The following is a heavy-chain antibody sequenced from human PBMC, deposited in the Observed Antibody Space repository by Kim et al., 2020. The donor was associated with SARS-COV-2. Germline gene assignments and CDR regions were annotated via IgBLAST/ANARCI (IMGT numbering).Heavy chain of an antibody. D-gene: IGHD6-19*01. J-gene: IGHJ5*02. Sequence: SETLSLTCTVSGGSISSGGYYWSWIRQHPGKGLEWIGYIYYSGSTYYNPSLKSRVTISVDTSKNQFSLKLSSVTAADTAVYYCARVRGWLGYWFDPWGQGTLVTVSS. V-gene: IGHV4-31*03. CDR3: ARVRGWLGYWFDP. CDR1: GGSISSGGYY. CDR2: IYYSGST.